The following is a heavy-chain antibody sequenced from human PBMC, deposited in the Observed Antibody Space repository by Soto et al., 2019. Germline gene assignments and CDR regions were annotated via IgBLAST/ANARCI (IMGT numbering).Heavy chain of an antibody. CDR2: VKSKTDGGTT. Sequence: GGSLRLSCAASGFTFSNAWMNWVRQAPGKGLEWVGRVKSKTDGGTTDYAAPVKGRFTISRDDSKNTLYLQMNSLKTEDTAVYYCTTVGEIDIVLMVYDYWGQGTLVTVSS. J-gene: IGHJ4*02. V-gene: IGHV3-15*07. CDR3: TTVGEIDIVLMVYDY. CDR1: GFTFSNAW. D-gene: IGHD2-8*01.